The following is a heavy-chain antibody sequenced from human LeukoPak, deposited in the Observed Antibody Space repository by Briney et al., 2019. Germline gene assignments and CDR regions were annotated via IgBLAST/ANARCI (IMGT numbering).Heavy chain of an antibody. CDR2: IYYSGST. V-gene: IGHV4-39*07. Sequence: SETLSLTCTVSGGSISSSSYYWGWIRQPPGKGLEWIGSIYYSGSTYYNPSLKSRVTISVDTSKNQFSLKLSSVTAADTAVYYCARGFGYCSGGSCYKGAFDIWGQGTMVTVSS. D-gene: IGHD2-15*01. CDR3: ARGFGYCSGGSCYKGAFDI. CDR1: GGSISSSSYY. J-gene: IGHJ3*02.